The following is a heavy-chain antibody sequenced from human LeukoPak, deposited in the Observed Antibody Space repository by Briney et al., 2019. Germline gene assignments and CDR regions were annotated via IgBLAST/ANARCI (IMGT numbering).Heavy chain of an antibody. J-gene: IGHJ4*02. D-gene: IGHD6-6*01. CDR1: GGSITNYY. V-gene: IGHV4-59*12. CDR2: IHYSGST. Sequence: SETLSLTCTVSGGSITNYYWTWIRQPPGKGLEWIGYIHYSGSTNYNPSLKSRVTISVDTSKNQFSLKLSSVTAADTAVYYCARVNPSSIDYWGQGTLVTVSS. CDR3: ARVNPSSIDY.